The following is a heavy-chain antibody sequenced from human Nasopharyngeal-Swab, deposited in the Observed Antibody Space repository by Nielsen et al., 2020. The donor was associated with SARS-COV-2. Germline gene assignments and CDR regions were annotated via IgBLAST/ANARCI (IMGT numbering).Heavy chain of an antibody. CDR1: GYSFTSYW. CDR2: IYPGDSDT. J-gene: IGHJ3*02. Sequence: GASLQISCTGSGYSFTSYWIGWARQLPGKGLERMGIIYPGDSDTRYSPSFQGQVTISADKSISTAYLQWSSLKASDTAMYYCARQLMITFGGVIVTGAFDIWGQGTMVTVSS. D-gene: IGHD3-16*02. V-gene: IGHV5-51*01. CDR3: ARQLMITFGGVIVTGAFDI.